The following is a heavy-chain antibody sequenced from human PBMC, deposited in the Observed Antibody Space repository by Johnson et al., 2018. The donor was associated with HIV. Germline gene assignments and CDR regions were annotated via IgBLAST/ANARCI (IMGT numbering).Heavy chain of an antibody. CDR3: TTDLVYYDILTGYFVTMHADAFDI. CDR1: GFNFSDYG. CDR2: ISYDGSNE. Sequence: QEQLVESGGGVVQPGRSVRLSCVVSGFNFSDYGMHWVRQAPGKGLEWVAVISYDGSNEYYADSVRGRFTISRDNSKNTLYLQMNSLRPEDTAVYYCTTDLVYYDILTGYFVTMHADAFDIWGQGTMVTVSS. J-gene: IGHJ3*02. D-gene: IGHD3-9*01. V-gene: IGHV3-30*04.